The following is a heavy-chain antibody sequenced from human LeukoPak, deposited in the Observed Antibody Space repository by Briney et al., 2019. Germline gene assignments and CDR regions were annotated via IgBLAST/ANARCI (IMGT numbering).Heavy chain of an antibody. CDR3: ARGGSSGYYNLYYFEY. Sequence: SETLSLTCTVSGGSISSYYWIWIRQPPGKGLVWIGYIYYSGSTNYNPSLKSRVTISVDTSKNQFSLKLSSVTAADTAVYYCARGGSSGYYNLYYFEYWGQGTLVTVSS. V-gene: IGHV4-59*01. J-gene: IGHJ4*02. D-gene: IGHD3-22*01. CDR2: IYYSGST. CDR1: GGSISSYY.